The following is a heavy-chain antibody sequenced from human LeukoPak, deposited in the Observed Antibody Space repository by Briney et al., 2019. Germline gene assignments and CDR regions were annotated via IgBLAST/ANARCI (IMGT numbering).Heavy chain of an antibody. D-gene: IGHD6-19*01. Sequence: PSETLSLTCAVYGGSFSGYYWSWIRQPPWKGLEWIGYIYYSGSTNYNPSLKSRVTISVDTSKNQFSLKLTSVTAADTAVYYCARPLGIGWYIPFDIWGQGTMVTVSS. CDR2: IYYSGST. V-gene: IGHV4-59*08. J-gene: IGHJ3*02. CDR1: GGSFSGYY. CDR3: ARPLGIGWYIPFDI.